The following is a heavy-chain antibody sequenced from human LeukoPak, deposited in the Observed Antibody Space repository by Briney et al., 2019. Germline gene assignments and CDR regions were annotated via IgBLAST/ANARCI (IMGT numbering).Heavy chain of an antibody. J-gene: IGHJ4*02. CDR3: AITLCGGDCYKEDYFDY. Sequence: GGSLRLSCVASGFTFSSYAMSWVRQAPGKGLEWVSAISGSGGSTYYADSVKGRFTISRDNSKNTLYLQMNSLRAEDTAVYYCAITLCGGDCYKEDYFDYWGQGTLVTVSS. D-gene: IGHD2-21*01. CDR1: GFTFSSYA. V-gene: IGHV3-23*01. CDR2: ISGSGGST.